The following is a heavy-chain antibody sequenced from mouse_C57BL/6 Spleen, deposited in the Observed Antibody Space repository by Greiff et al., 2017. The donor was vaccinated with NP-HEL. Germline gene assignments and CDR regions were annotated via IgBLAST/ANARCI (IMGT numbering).Heavy chain of an antibody. CDR2: ISSGGSYT. D-gene: IGHD3-2*02. V-gene: IGHV5-6*02. J-gene: IGHJ2*01. CDR3: ARREDSSSHYFDY. Sequence: EVMLVESGGDLVKPGGSLKLSCAASGFTFSSYGMSWVRQTPDKRLEWVATISSGGSYTYYPDSVEGRFTISRDNAKNTLYLQMSSLKSEDTAMYYCARREDSSSHYFDYWGQGTTLTVSS. CDR1: GFTFSSYG.